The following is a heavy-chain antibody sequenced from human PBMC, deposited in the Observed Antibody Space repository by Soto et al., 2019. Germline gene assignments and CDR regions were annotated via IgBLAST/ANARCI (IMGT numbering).Heavy chain of an antibody. J-gene: IGHJ6*02. V-gene: IGHV3-30-3*01. CDR1: GFILSTYA. CDR2: ISYDGNNK. Sequence: QVQLVESGGGVVQPGRSLRLSCAASGFILSTYAMYWVRQAPGKGLEWVAVISYDGNNKYYADSVKGRFTISRDNSKNTLYLQMNSLRAEDTAVYYCARAGCDGGSCYTLVGLRYGMDVWGQGTTVTVYS. CDR3: ARAGCDGGSCYTLVGLRYGMDV. D-gene: IGHD2-15*01.